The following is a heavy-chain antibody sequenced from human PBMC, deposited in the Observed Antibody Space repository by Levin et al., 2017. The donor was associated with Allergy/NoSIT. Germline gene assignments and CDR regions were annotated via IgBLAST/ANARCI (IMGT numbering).Heavy chain of an antibody. D-gene: IGHD6-19*01. Sequence: GGSLRLSCAASGFTVSSNYMSWVRQAPGKGLEWVSVIYSGGSTYYADSVKGRFTISRDNSKNTLYLQMNSLRAEDTAVYYCARDLRAVAEAGHAFDIWGQGTMVTVSS. CDR3: ARDLRAVAEAGHAFDI. CDR2: IYSGGST. CDR1: GFTVSSNY. V-gene: IGHV3-53*01. J-gene: IGHJ3*02.